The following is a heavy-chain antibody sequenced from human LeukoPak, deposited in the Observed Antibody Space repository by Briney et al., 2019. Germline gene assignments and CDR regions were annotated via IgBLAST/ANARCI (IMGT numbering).Heavy chain of an antibody. D-gene: IGHD3-16*02. CDR3: ARDRGGIGYYMDV. Sequence: GGSLRLSCAASGFTFSSYGMSWVRQAPGKGLEWVSAISGSGGSTYYADSVKGRFTISRDNSKNTLYLQMNSLRAEDTALYYCARDRGGIGYYMDVWGKGTTVTVSS. J-gene: IGHJ6*03. CDR1: GFTFSSYG. CDR2: ISGSGGST. V-gene: IGHV3-23*01.